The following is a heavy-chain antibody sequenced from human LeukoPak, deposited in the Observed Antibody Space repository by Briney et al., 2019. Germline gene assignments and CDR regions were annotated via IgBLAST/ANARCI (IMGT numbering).Heavy chain of an antibody. V-gene: IGHV4-4*07. J-gene: IGHJ4*02. CDR2: IYTSRRT. Sequence: PSETLSLTCTVSGGSISSYYWSWIRQPAGKGLEWIGRIYTSRRTNYNPSLKSRVTMSVDTSKNQFSLKLSSVTAADTAVYYCARDPQLGPFDYWGQGTLVTVSS. D-gene: IGHD6-6*01. CDR3: ARDPQLGPFDY. CDR1: GGSISSYY.